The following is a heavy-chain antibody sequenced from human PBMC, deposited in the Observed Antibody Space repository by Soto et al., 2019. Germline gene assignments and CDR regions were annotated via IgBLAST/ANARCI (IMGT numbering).Heavy chain of an antibody. D-gene: IGHD3-10*01. CDR2: IYYSGST. Sequence: SETLSLTCTVSGGSISSYYWSWIRQPPGKGLEWIGYIYYSGSTNYNPSLKSRVTISVDTSKNQFSLKLSSVTAADTAVYYCARHVLDSMVRGPPQGTYYYYYYMDVWGKGTTVTVSS. CDR3: ARHVLDSMVRGPPQGTYYYYYYMDV. V-gene: IGHV4-59*08. CDR1: GGSISSYY. J-gene: IGHJ6*03.